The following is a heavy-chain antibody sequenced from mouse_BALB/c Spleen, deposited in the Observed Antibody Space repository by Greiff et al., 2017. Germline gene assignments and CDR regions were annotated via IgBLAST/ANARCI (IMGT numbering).Heavy chain of an antibody. J-gene: IGHJ1*01. CDR3: ARGGIYYGNYVYFDV. V-gene: IGHV1-7*01. Sequence: QVQLKQSGAELAKPGASVKMSCKASGYTFTSYWMHWVKQRPGQGLEWIGYINPSTGYTEYNQKFKDKATLTADKSSSTAYMQLSSLTSEDSAVYYCARGGIYYGNYVYFDVWGAGTTVTVSS. CDR2: INPSTGYT. D-gene: IGHD2-1*01. CDR1: GYTFTSYW.